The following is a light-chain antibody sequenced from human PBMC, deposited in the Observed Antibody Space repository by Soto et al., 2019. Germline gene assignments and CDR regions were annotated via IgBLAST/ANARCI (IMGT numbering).Light chain of an antibody. J-gene: IGLJ2*01. CDR1: SSDVGSYNL. Sequence: QSVLTQPASVSGSPGQSITISCTGTSSDVGSYNLVSWYQQHPGKAPKLMIYEDTKRPSGVSNRFSGSKSGNTASLTISGLQAEDGADYYCCSFAGGTTVIFGGGTKLTVL. CDR3: CSFAGGTTVI. V-gene: IGLV2-23*01. CDR2: EDT.